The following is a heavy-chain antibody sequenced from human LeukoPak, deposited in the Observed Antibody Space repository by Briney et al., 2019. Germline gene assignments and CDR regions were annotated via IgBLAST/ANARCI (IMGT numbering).Heavy chain of an antibody. Sequence: GGSLRLSCAASGFTFSSYGMHWVRQAPGKGLEWVAFIRYDGSNKYYADSVKGRFTISRDNSKNTLYLQMNSLRAEDTAVYYCAGYCSSTSCYGDASDIWGQGTTVTVSS. CDR2: IRYDGSNK. CDR3: AGYCSSTSCYGDASDI. J-gene: IGHJ3*02. V-gene: IGHV3-30*02. D-gene: IGHD2-2*01. CDR1: GFTFSSYG.